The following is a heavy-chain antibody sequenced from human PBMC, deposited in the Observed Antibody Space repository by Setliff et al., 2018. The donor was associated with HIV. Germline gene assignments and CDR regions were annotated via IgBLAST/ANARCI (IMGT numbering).Heavy chain of an antibody. Sequence: PSETLSLTCAAYGGSFNGYYWSWIRQPPGKGLEWIGEINHSGSTNYNPSLKSRVTMSVDKSKNQFSLRLSSVTAADTAVYYCARARRAGSGPKYFQHWGQGTLVTSP. CDR1: GGSFNGYY. CDR2: INHSGST. CDR3: ARARRAGSGPKYFQH. J-gene: IGHJ1*01. V-gene: IGHV4-34*01. D-gene: IGHD2-15*01.